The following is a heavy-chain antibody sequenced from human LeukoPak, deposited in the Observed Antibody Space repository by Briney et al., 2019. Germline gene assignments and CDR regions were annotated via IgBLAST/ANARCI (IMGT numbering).Heavy chain of an antibody. CDR3: ARPRGNVEMARIPFDY. V-gene: IGHV3-21*01. CDR1: RFTFSSYS. CDR2: ISSSSSYI. D-gene: IGHD5-24*01. Sequence: GGSLRLSCAASRFTFSSYSMNWVRQAPGKGLEWVSSISSSSSYIYYADSVKGRFTISRDNAKNSVDLQMNSLRAEDTAVYYCARPRGNVEMARIPFDYWGQGTLVTVS. J-gene: IGHJ4*02.